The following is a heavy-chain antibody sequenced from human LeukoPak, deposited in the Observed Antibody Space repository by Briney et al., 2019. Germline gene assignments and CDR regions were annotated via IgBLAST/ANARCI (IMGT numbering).Heavy chain of an antibody. CDR1: GFTFSSYS. V-gene: IGHV3-21*01. Sequence: PGGSLRLSCAASGFTFSSYSMNWVRQAPGKGLEWVSSISSSSSYIYYADSVKGRFTNSRDNAKNSLYLQMNSLRAEDTAVYYCARDPRIAAAGIFDYWGQGTLVTVSS. CDR2: ISSSSSYI. J-gene: IGHJ4*02. D-gene: IGHD6-13*01. CDR3: ARDPRIAAAGIFDY.